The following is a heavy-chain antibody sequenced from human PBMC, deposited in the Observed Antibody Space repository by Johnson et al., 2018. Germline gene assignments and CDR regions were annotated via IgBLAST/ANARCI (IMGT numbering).Heavy chain of an antibody. V-gene: IGHV1-69*12. CDR2: IIPKFDTA. Sequence: QVQLVQSGAEVKKPGSSVKVSCKASGGTFKSYAITWLRQAPGQGFEWMGGIIPKFDTANYAQKFQDRVTITADESTGTAYMGLRSLTFEATAGYYWASGFSYETWWGQGTQVTGSS. J-gene: IGHJ1*01. CDR1: GGTFKSYA. D-gene: IGHD2-21*01. CDR3: ASGFSYETW.